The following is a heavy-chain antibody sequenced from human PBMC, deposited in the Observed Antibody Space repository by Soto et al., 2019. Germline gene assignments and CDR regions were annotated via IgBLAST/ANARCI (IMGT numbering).Heavy chain of an antibody. D-gene: IGHD1-26*01. J-gene: IGHJ5*02. CDR2: IFYRGST. CDR1: GGSISGYS. CDR3: ATQEVGGTYVYTFDP. V-gene: IGHV4-59*08. Sequence: SETLSLTCTVSGGSISGYSWSWIRQPPGKGLEWIGYIFYRGSTNYNPSLKSRVTISVDTSKNQFSLKLSPVTAADTAVYYCATQEVGGTYVYTFDPWGQGTLVTVSS.